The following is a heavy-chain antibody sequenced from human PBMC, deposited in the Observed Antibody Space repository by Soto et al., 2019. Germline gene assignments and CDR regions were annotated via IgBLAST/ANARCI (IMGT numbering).Heavy chain of an antibody. CDR1: GYIFTAYS. V-gene: IGHV1-46*01. Sequence: QVQLVQSGAEVKKPGASVKVSCKASGYIFTAYSMHWVRQAPGQGLEWMGVVNPSGGSINYAQKFRGRITMTRDTSTSTVYMDLSSLTSEDTAVYYCAREENCSDGVCYSEYFQRWGQGTLVTVSS. CDR3: AREENCSDGVCYSEYFQR. CDR2: VNPSGGSI. J-gene: IGHJ1*01. D-gene: IGHD2-15*01.